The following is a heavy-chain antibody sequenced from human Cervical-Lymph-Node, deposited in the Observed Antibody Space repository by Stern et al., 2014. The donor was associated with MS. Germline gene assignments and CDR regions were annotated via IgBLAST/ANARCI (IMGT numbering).Heavy chain of an antibody. CDR2: ISHDGRHK. V-gene: IGHV3-30*18. J-gene: IGHJ6*02. CDR3: AKRGGTFQDAYYFGMDV. D-gene: IGHD1-26*01. CDR1: GFIFGSYG. Sequence: QVQLVESGGSVAQPGRSLTLSCEASGFIFGSYGMYWVRQAPGKGLEWVAVISHDGRHKYYADSVKGRFTISRDDSRNTLFLEMNNLKIEDRGVYFCAKRGGTFQDAYYFGMDVWGQGTTVTVSS.